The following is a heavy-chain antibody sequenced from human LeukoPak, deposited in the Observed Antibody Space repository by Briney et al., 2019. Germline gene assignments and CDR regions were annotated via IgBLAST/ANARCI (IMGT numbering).Heavy chain of an antibody. CDR1: GFTFSGSW. CDR3: ARDPLGGALDY. J-gene: IGHJ4*02. CDR2: IKQDGSDK. V-gene: IGHV3-7*01. Sequence: PGVSLRLSCAASGFTFSGSWMSWVRQAPGKGLEWVAIIKQDGSDKYYVDSVKGRFTISKDNAKNSLYLQMNSLRVEDTAVYYCARDPLGGALDYWGQGTLVTVSS.